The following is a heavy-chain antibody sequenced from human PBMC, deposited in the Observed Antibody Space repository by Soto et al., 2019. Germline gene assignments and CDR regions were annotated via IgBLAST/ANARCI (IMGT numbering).Heavy chain of an antibody. J-gene: IGHJ4*02. CDR2: ISYDGSNK. CDR3: ATGDIVVVPAAIFY. D-gene: IGHD2-2*01. CDR1: GFTFSSYG. Sequence: QVQLVESGGGVVQPGRSLRLSCAASGFTFSSYGMHWVRQAPGKGLEWVAVISYDGSNKYYADSVKGRFTISRDNSKNTLYLQMTSLRAEDTAVYYCATGDIVVVPAAIFYWGQGTLVTVSS. V-gene: IGHV3-30*03.